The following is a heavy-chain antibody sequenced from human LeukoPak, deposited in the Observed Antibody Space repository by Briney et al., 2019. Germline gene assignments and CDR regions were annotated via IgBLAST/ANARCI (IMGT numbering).Heavy chain of an antibody. J-gene: IGHJ6*03. V-gene: IGHV3-20*04. CDR1: GFTFDDYG. CDR3: ASVRSCSSTSCGYYYYYMDV. Sequence: GGSLRLSCAASGFTFDDYGMSWVRQAPGKGLEWVSGINWNGGSTGYADSVKGRFTISRDNAKNSLYLQMNSLRAEDTAVYYCASVRSCSSTSCGYYYYYMDVWGKGTTVTVSS. D-gene: IGHD2-2*01. CDR2: INWNGGST.